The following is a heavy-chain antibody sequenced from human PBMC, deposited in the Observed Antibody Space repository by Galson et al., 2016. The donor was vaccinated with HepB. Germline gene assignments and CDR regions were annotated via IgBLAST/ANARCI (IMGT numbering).Heavy chain of an antibody. CDR1: GFTFSNYA. D-gene: IGHD3-10*01. CDR3: ARVEDDPSYTIDF. J-gene: IGHJ4*02. Sequence: SLRLSCAASGFTFSNYAMSWVRQAPGKGLEWVSGISGRGGHTFYADSVKGRFAISRDNSENTLYLQMHSLRAEDTAVYYCARVEDDPSYTIDFWGQGTLVSVSS. CDR2: ISGRGGHT. V-gene: IGHV3-23*01.